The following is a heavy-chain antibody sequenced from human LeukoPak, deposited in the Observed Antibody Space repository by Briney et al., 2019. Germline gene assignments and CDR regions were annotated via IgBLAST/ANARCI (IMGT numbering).Heavy chain of an antibody. D-gene: IGHD3-22*01. Sequence: SVKVSCKASGGTFSSYAISWVRQAPGQGLEWMGGIIPIFGTANYAQRFQGRVTITADESTSTAYMELSSLRSEDTAVYYCARTATGQYDSSGSLDYWGQGTLVTVSS. CDR2: IIPIFGTA. J-gene: IGHJ4*02. CDR3: ARTATGQYDSSGSLDY. CDR1: GGTFSSYA. V-gene: IGHV1-69*01.